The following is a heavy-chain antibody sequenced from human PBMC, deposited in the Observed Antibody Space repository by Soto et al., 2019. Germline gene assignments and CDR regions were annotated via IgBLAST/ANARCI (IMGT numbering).Heavy chain of an antibody. CDR2: ISGSDHST. CDR3: SKGYGSRGTCYSDH. V-gene: IGHV3-23*01. D-gene: IGHD2-15*01. J-gene: IGHJ4*02. CDR1: GFTFSSYA. Sequence: EVQLLESGGGLVQPGGSLRVSCAASGFTFSSYAMSWVRQAPGKGLEWVSAISGSDHSTYYADSVKGRFTISRDNSKNTLFLQMNSLRAEDTAVYYCSKGYGSRGTCYSDHWGQGTLVTVSS.